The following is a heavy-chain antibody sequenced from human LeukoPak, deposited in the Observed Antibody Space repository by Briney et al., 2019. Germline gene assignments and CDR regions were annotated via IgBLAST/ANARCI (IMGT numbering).Heavy chain of an antibody. J-gene: IGHJ6*02. CDR1: GFTFSTYA. CDR3: AKDSAVAGSDYYYYYGMDV. Sequence: GGSLRLSCAASGFTFSTYAMSWVRQAPGKGLEWVSAISGSGGSTYYADSVKGWFTISRDNSKNTLYLQMNSLRAEDTAVYYCAKDSAVAGSDYYYYYGMDVWGQGTTVTVSS. D-gene: IGHD6-19*01. V-gene: IGHV3-23*01. CDR2: ISGSGGST.